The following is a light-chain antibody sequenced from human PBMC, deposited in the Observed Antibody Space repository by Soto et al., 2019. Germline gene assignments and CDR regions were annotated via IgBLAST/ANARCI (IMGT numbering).Light chain of an antibody. V-gene: IGKV3-20*01. CDR2: GAS. J-gene: IGKJ1*01. CDR1: QSVSSSY. Sequence: EILVSDSPVTRSLSPRGSATLSFSSSQSVSSSYLAWYQQKPGQAPRLLIYGASSRATGIPDRFSGSGSGTDFTLTISRLEPEDFAVYYCQQYGSSPWTFGQGTKVDIK. CDR3: QQYGSSPWT.